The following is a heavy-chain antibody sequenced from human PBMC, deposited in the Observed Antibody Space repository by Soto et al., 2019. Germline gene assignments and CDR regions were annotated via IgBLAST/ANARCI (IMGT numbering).Heavy chain of an antibody. CDR2: ISAYNGNT. CDR1: GYTFTSYG. CDR3: ARGGEQWLAPYYYYYYGMDV. Sequence: GASVKVSCKASGYTFTSYGISWVRQAPGQGLEWMGWISAYNGNTNYAQKLQGRVTMTTDTSTSTAYMELRSLRSDDTAVYYCARGGEQWLAPYYYYYYGMDVWGQGTTVTVSS. D-gene: IGHD6-19*01. J-gene: IGHJ6*02. V-gene: IGHV1-18*01.